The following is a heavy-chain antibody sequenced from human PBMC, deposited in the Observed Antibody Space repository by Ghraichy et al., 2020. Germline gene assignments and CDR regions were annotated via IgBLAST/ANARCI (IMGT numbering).Heavy chain of an antibody. CDR3: ARDITGSSWYQGSFDY. CDR2: ISSSSSYI. CDR1: GFTFSSYS. D-gene: IGHD6-13*01. Sequence: GGSLRLSCAASGFTFSSYSMNWVRQAPGKGLEWVSSISSSSSYIYYADSVKGRFTISRDNAKNSLYLQMNSLRAEDTAVYYCARDITGSSWYQGSFDYWGQGTLVTVSS. J-gene: IGHJ4*02. V-gene: IGHV3-21*01.